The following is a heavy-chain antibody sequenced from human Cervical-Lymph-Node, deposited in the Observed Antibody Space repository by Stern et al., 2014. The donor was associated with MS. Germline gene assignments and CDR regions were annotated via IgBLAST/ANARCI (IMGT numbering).Heavy chain of an antibody. CDR1: RFTFSRYG. CDR2: LSYDGTNK. CDR3: AKRLATTTDYYQGMDV. V-gene: IGHV3-30*18. J-gene: IGHJ6*02. Sequence: MQLVESGGGVVHPGMSLRLSCAASRFTFSRYGMPWVPQAPGQGLEWVAALSYDGTNKNHADAVKGRFTISRDNFRNTLYLQMDILRPDDTAVYYCAKRLATTTDYYQGMDVWGQGTTVIVSS. D-gene: IGHD5-24*01.